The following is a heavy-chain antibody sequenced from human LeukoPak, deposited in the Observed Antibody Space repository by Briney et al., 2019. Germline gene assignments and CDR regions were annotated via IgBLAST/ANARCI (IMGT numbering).Heavy chain of an antibody. J-gene: IGHJ4*02. Sequence: SVKVSCKASGGAFITYGISWVRQAPGQGLEWMGRIIPILGISNYAQKFQGRVTITADKSTSTAYMELSSLRSEDTAIYYCAIDYYDSSDYPIYYFDYWGQGTLVTVSS. CDR2: IIPILGIS. V-gene: IGHV1-69*04. CDR3: AIDYYDSSDYPIYYFDY. D-gene: IGHD3-22*01. CDR1: GGAFITYG.